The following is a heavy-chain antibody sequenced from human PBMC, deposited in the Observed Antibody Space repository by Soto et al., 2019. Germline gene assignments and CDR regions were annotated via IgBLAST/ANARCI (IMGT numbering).Heavy chain of an antibody. Sequence: GGSLRLSCAASGFTFSSYGMHWVRQAPGKGLEWVAVISYDGSNKYYADSVKGRFTISRDNSKNTLYLQMNSLRAEDTAVYYCAKDLAPRGLSGDYYYGMDVWGQGTTVTVSS. J-gene: IGHJ6*02. V-gene: IGHV3-30*18. CDR3: AKDLAPRGLSGDYYYGMDV. D-gene: IGHD1-26*01. CDR2: ISYDGSNK. CDR1: GFTFSSYG.